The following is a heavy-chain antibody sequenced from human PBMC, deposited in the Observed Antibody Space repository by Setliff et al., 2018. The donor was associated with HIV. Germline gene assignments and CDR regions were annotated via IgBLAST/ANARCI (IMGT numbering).Heavy chain of an antibody. Sequence: SETLSLTCTVSGGSIRSHYWSWIRQSPGEGLEYIGYIYYNGSTNYNPSLQSRVTISVETSKNQFSLKLSSVTAADTAVYYCARRFLEWFPPSYFYYYMDVWGKGTTVTVSS. CDR1: GGSIRSHY. J-gene: IGHJ6*03. V-gene: IGHV4-59*11. CDR3: ARRFLEWFPPSYFYYYMDV. D-gene: IGHD3-3*01. CDR2: IYYNGST.